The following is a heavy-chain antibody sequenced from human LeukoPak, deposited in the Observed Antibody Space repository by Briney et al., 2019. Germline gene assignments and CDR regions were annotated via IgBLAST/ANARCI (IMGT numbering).Heavy chain of an antibody. Sequence: GGSLRLSCAASGFTVSSNYMSWVRQAPGKGLECVSIIYSGDRTSYADSVKGRFTISRDNSKNTLYLQMNSLRAEDTAVYYCARAPSSSWDYWGQGTLVTVSS. CDR2: IYSGDRT. CDR3: ARAPSSSWDY. CDR1: GFTVSSNY. J-gene: IGHJ4*02. V-gene: IGHV3-53*01. D-gene: IGHD6-13*01.